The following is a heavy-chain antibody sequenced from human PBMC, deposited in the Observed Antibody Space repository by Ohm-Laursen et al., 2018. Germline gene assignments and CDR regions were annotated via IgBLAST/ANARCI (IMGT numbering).Heavy chain of an antibody. CDR3: AKDIYGSGSQSFDY. D-gene: IGHD3-10*01. J-gene: IGHJ4*02. Sequence: GSLRLSCAASGFTFSSYAMSWVRQAPGKGLEWVSAISGSVVGTYYADSVKGRFTISRDNSKNTLYLQMNSLRAEDTAVYYCAKDIYGSGSQSFDYWGQGTLVTVSS. V-gene: IGHV3-23*01. CDR1: GFTFSSYA. CDR2: ISGSVVGT.